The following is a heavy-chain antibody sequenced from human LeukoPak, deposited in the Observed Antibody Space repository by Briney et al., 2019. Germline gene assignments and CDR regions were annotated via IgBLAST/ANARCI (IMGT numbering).Heavy chain of an antibody. J-gene: IGHJ6*03. CDR2: IYYSGST. Sequence: SETLSLTCTVSAGAISSYYWNWLRQPPGKGLVGMGDIYYSGSTNYNPSLKSRVTISVDTSKNQFSLKLSSVTAADTAVYYCARRLRGYSGYDYYYYMDVWGKGTTVTVSS. CDR3: ARRLRGYSGYDYYYYMDV. CDR1: AGAISSYY. D-gene: IGHD5-12*01. V-gene: IGHV4-59*01.